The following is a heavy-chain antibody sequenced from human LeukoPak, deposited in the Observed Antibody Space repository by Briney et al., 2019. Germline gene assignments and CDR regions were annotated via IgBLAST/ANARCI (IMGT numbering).Heavy chain of an antibody. CDR1: GGSISGYY. D-gene: IGHD2-21*01. J-gene: IGHJ4*02. CDR3: ARVRDPIAYYFDY. CDR2: INHSGST. V-gene: IGHV4-34*01. Sequence: PSETLSLTCTVSGGSISGYYWSWIRQPPGKGLEWIGEINHSGSTNYNPSLKSRVTISVDTSKNQFSLKLSSVTAADTAVYYCARVRDPIAYYFDYWGQGTLVTVSS.